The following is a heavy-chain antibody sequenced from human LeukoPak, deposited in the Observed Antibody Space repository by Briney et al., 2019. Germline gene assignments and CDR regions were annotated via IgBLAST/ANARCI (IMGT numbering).Heavy chain of an antibody. J-gene: IGHJ4*02. D-gene: IGHD6-19*01. CDR2: IKKDGSEK. Sequence: GGSLRLSCAASGFTFSDYWMTWVRQAPGKGMELVANIKKDGSEKNYVDSVVGRFTISRDNAKNSLYLQMNSLRVEDTGVYYCVRQAGVYWGQGTLVTVSS. CDR1: GFTFSDYW. CDR3: VRQAGVY. V-gene: IGHV3-7*01.